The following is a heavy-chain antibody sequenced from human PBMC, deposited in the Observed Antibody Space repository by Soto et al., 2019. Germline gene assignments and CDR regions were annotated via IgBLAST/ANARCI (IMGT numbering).Heavy chain of an antibody. CDR1: GHTFSGHH. D-gene: IGHD3-10*01. J-gene: IGHJ4*02. CDR3: GRGPTGTGGLVY. Sequence: QVQLVQSGAEVKKPGASVKVSCKASGHTFSGHHMHWVRQAPGQGLEWMGLIHLETGDTISAQKFQGRVTTTRDTSITTAYMDLSGLRFDDTAVYYCGRGPTGTGGLVYWGEGTLVTVSS. CDR2: IHLETGDT. V-gene: IGHV1-2*02.